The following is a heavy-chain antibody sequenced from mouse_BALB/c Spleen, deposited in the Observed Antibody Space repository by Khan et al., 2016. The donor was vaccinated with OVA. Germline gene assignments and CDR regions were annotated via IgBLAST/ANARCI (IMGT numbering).Heavy chain of an antibody. CDR1: GFSLTSYD. V-gene: IGHV2-9*02. CDR2: IGAGGST. CDR3: AREGLDAFAY. D-gene: IGHD3-3*01. J-gene: IGHJ3*01. Sequence: VQLVESGPGLVAPSQRLSITCTVSGFSLTSYDVYWIRQPPGKGLECLGVIGAGGSTNYNSALMSRLSISKDNSKSQVFLKMNSLQTDDTAMYYCAREGLDAFAYWGQGTLVTVSA.